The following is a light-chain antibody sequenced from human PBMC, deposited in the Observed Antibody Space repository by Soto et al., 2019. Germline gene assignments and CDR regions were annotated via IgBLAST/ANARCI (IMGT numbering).Light chain of an antibody. J-gene: IGKJ1*01. CDR2: AAS. V-gene: IGKV1-39*01. CDR3: HQSYSPPQT. CDR1: LRISTY. Sequence: DIQVIQSPSSLSASVGDRVTITCRASLRISTYLNWYQQKVGKAPKLLIHAASSLQSGVPSRFSGSGSGTDFTLTISSLEPEDFASYYCHQSYSPPQTFGQGTKVEIK.